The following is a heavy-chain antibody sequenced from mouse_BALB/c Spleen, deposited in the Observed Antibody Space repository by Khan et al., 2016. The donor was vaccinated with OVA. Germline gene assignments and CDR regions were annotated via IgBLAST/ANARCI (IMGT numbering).Heavy chain of an antibody. D-gene: IGHD1-1*01. V-gene: IGHV3-6*02. J-gene: IGHJ2*01. CDR3: ARGGLLTYYFDY. Sequence: EVQLQESGPGLVKPSQSLSLTCSVTGYSITTGYFWNWIRQFPGNTLEWMGCISYDGSTNYNPSLKNRISITRDTSTNQFFLKLNSVTTEDTATYDGARGGLLTYYFDYWGQGTTLTVSS. CDR2: ISYDGST. CDR1: GYSITTGYF.